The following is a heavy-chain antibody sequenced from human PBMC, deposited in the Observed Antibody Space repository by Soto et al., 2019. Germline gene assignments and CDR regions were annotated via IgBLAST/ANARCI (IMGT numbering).Heavy chain of an antibody. CDR1: GGTFSSYA. V-gene: IGHV1-69*13. CDR2: IIPIFGTA. Sequence: GASVEVSCKASGGTFSSYAISWVRQAPGQGLEWMGGIIPIFGTANYAQKFQGRVTITADESTSTAYMELSSLRSEDTAVYYCARVGICCSSTSCNYYYGMDVWGQGTTVTVSS. J-gene: IGHJ6*02. CDR3: ARVGICCSSTSCNYYYGMDV. D-gene: IGHD2-2*01.